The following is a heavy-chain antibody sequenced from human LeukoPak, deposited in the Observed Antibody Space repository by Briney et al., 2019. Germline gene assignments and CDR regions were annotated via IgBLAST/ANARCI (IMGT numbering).Heavy chain of an antibody. CDR1: GYTFTGYY. CDR2: INPNSGGT. Sequence: ASLKVSCKASGYTFTGYYMHWVRQAPGQGLEWMGRINPNSGGTNYAQKFQGRVTMTRDTSISTAYMELSRRRSDDTAVYYCATQTGTTMDYLYYYMHVSGKGTTVTVSS. CDR3: ATQTGTTMDYLYYYMHV. D-gene: IGHD1-7*01. J-gene: IGHJ6*03. V-gene: IGHV1-2*06.